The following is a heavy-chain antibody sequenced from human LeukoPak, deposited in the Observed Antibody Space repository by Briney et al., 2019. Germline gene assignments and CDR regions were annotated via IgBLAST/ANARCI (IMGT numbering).Heavy chain of an antibody. D-gene: IGHD6-13*01. J-gene: IGHJ3*02. CDR1: GYSFTNYW. Sequence: GESLKISCKGSGYSFTNYWIGWVRQMPGKGLEWMGIIYPGDSETRYSPSFQGQVAISADKSLSTAYLQWSSLEASDTAMYYCARVGSSWFYDIWGQGTMVTVPS. V-gene: IGHV5-51*01. CDR3: ARVGSSWFYDI. CDR2: IYPGDSET.